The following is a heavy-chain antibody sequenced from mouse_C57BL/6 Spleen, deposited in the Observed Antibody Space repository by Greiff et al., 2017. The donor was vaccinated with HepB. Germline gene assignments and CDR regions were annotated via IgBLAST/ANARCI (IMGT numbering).Heavy chain of an antibody. CDR3: ARIYGNYGLYAMDY. J-gene: IGHJ4*01. CDR2: INYDGSST. D-gene: IGHD2-1*01. Sequence: EVQLVESEGGLVQPGSSMKLSCTASGFTFSDYYMAWVRQVPEKGLEWVANINYDGSSTYYLDSLKSRFIISRDNAKNILYLQMSSLKSEDTATYYCARIYGNYGLYAMDYWGQGTSVTVSS. CDR1: GFTFSDYY. V-gene: IGHV5-16*01.